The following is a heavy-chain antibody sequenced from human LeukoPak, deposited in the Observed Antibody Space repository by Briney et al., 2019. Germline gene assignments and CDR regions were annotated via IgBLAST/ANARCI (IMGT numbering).Heavy chain of an antibody. CDR1: GYTYTGYH. J-gene: IGHJ4*02. CDR3: ARAGRQWPPHFDY. Sequence: ASVNDSFKASGYTYTGYHLHWVGQAGGQGREWMGWINPNSGGTNYAQKFQGRVTMTRDTSISTAYMELSRLRSDDTAVYYCARAGRQWPPHFDYWGQGTLVTVSS. V-gene: IGHV1-2*02. CDR2: INPNSGGT. D-gene: IGHD6-19*01.